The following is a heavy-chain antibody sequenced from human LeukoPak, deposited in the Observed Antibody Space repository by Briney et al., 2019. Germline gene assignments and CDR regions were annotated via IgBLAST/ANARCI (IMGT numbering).Heavy chain of an antibody. CDR2: INAGNGDT. CDR1: GYTFTTYV. J-gene: IGHJ5*02. CDR3: ARDRCSGGSCYSGVDWFDP. D-gene: IGHD2-15*01. Sequence: ASVKVSCKASGYTFTTYVMHWVRQAPGERPEWMGWINAGNGDTMYSQKFQGRVTITRNTSISTAYMELSSLRSEDTAVYYCARDRCSGGSCYSGVDWFDPWGQGTLVTVSS. V-gene: IGHV1-3*01.